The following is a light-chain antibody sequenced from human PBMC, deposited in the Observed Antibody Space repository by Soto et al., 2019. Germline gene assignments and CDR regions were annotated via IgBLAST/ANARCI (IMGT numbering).Light chain of an antibody. Sequence: DIVMTQSPDSLAVSLGERATINCKSSQSVLDSINNKNAVAWYQHKPGQAPLLLISWASTRESGVPGPFIGGWFARDFSGTFGGLQLEEVAADDGQHYYCATCAFGLGAELESK. J-gene: IGKJ2*02. CDR2: WAS. V-gene: IGKV4-1*01. CDR1: QSVLDSINNKNA. CDR3: QHYYCATCA.